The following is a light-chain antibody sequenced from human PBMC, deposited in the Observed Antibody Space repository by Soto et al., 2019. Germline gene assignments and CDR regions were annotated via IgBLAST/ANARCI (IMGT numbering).Light chain of an antibody. Sequence: QSALTQPASMSGSPGQSITISCTGTSSDVGSYNLISWYQQYPDKAPKLMIYEVSKRPSGVSNRFSGSKSGNAASLTISGLQAEDEADYYCCSYAGSSTFYVFGSGTKRTVL. CDR2: EVS. V-gene: IGLV2-23*02. CDR1: SSDVGSYNL. J-gene: IGLJ1*01. CDR3: CSYAGSSTFYV.